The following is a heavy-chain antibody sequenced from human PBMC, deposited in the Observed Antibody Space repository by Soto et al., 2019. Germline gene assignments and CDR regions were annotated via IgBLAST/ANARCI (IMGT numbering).Heavy chain of an antibody. CDR2: IYPSGST. J-gene: IGHJ4*02. D-gene: IGHD2-2*01. Sequence: QVQLQESGPGLVKPSGTLSLTCAVSGGSISTSNWWSWVRRPPGKGLEWIGEIYPSGSTNYNPSLDSRVSISLDKSQNQFSLTLSSVTAADTAVYYCARDEVRCIITSCCPLAYWGQGLLVTVSS. CDR1: GGSISTSNW. V-gene: IGHV4-4*02. CDR3: ARDEVRCIITSCCPLAY.